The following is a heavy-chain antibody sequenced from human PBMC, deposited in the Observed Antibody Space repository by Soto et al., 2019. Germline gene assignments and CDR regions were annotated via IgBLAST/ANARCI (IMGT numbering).Heavy chain of an antibody. D-gene: IGHD2-15*01. CDR1: GFTFSSCT. CDR3: SGCSGGACHNNYGMDV. Sequence: EVHLVESGGGLVKPGGSLRLSCAVSGFTFSSCTMNWVRQAPGKGLEWVSSISPSSGHIYYADSVKGRFTISRDNAKKTVFRQMNSLRGEDTAVYYCSGCSGGACHNNYGMDVWGQGTTVTVSS. V-gene: IGHV3-21*01. J-gene: IGHJ6*02. CDR2: ISPSSGHI.